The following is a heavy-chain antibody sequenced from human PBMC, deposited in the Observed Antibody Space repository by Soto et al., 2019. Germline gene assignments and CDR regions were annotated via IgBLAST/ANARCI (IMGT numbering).Heavy chain of an antibody. J-gene: IGHJ4*02. CDR3: ARGRADAKYCTNGVCYTRYFDY. CDR1: GGSFSGCD. D-gene: IGHD2-8*01. Sequence: SETLSLTCAVYGGSFSGCDWSWIRQPPGKGLEWIGEINHSGSTNYNPSLKSRVTISVDTSKNQFSLKLSSVTAADTAVYYCARGRADAKYCTNGVCYTRYFDYWGQGTLVTVSS. CDR2: INHSGST. V-gene: IGHV4-34*01.